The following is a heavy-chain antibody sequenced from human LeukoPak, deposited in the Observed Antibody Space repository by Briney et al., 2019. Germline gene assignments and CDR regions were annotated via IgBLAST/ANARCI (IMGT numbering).Heavy chain of an antibody. CDR3: ARVDMEDIVVVPAAQAFDY. D-gene: IGHD2-2*01. V-gene: IGHV3-7*01. Sequence: GGSLRLSFATSGFTFSSYLVSWVRPAPGKGLEWVAKIKQDGSEKYYVDSVKGRFTISRDNAKNSLYLQMNSLRAEDTAVYYCARVDMEDIVVVPAAQAFDYWGQGTLVTVSS. CDR1: GFTFSSYL. J-gene: IGHJ4*02. CDR2: IKQDGSEK.